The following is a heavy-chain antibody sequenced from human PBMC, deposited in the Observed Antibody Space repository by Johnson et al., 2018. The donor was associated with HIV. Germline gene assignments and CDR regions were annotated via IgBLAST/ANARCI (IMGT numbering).Heavy chain of an antibody. Sequence: QVQLVESGGGVVRPGGSLRVSCSASGFTFSSYAMHWVRQAPGKGLEWVAVLSYDGSNKYYADSVKGRFTISRDSSKNTLYLQMNNLRAEDTALYYCARVSDDYGGNPAAWGAFDVWGQGTMVTVSS. CDR1: GFTFSSYA. D-gene: IGHD4-23*01. V-gene: IGHV3-30-3*01. J-gene: IGHJ3*01. CDR3: ARVSDDYGGNPAAWGAFDV. CDR2: LSYDGSNK.